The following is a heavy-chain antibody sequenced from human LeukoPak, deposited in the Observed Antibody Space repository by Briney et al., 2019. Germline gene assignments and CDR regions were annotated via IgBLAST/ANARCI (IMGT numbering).Heavy chain of an antibody. CDR1: GFTFDDYG. Sequence: GGSLRLSCAASGFTFDDYGMSWVRQAPGKGLEWVSGINWNGGSTGYADSVKGRFTISRDNAKNSLYLQMNSLRAEDTAVYYRASAYYHYYFDYWGQGTLVTVSS. CDR3: ASAYYHYYFDY. D-gene: IGHD3-16*01. V-gene: IGHV3-20*04. CDR2: INWNGGST. J-gene: IGHJ4*02.